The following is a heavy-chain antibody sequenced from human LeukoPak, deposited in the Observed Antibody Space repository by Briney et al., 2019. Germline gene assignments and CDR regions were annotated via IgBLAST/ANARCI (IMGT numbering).Heavy chain of an antibody. Sequence: SSETLSLTCTVSGGSISSGGYYWSWIRQHPGKGLEWIGYIYYSGRPYYNPSLKSRVTISVDTSKNQFSLNLTSVTAADTAVYYCARDIRPYNCFDPWGQGTLVTVSS. V-gene: IGHV4-31*03. CDR3: ARDIRPYNCFDP. CDR2: IYYSGRP. J-gene: IGHJ5*02. D-gene: IGHD2-2*02. CDR1: GGSISSGGYY.